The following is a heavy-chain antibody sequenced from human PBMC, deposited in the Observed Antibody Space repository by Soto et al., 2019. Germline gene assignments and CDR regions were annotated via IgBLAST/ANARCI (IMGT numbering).Heavy chain of an antibody. CDR3: ARESRFLEWLSLTWFDP. V-gene: IGHV4-39*02. CDR2: IYYSGST. J-gene: IGHJ5*02. D-gene: IGHD3-3*01. Sequence: PSETLSLTCTVSGGSISSSSYYWGWIRQPPGKGLEWIGSIYYSGSTYYNPSLKSRVTISVDTSKNHFSLKLSSVTAADTAVYYCARESRFLEWLSLTWFDPWGQGTLVTVSS. CDR1: GGSISSSSYY.